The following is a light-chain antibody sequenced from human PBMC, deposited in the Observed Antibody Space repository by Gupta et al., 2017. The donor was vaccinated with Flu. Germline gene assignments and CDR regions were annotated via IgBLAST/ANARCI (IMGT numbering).Light chain of an antibody. CDR1: SSNIGTNF. Sequence: QSVLTQPPSASGTPGQRVTISCSGSSSNIGTNFVYWYRQLPGTAPQLLIDRNNQRSSGVPDRFTGSKSVTSASLAISGRRSEDEADVYCATWDDRLNIWVFGGGTKLTVL. J-gene: IGLJ3*02. CDR3: ATWDDRLNIWV. V-gene: IGLV1-47*01. CDR2: RNN.